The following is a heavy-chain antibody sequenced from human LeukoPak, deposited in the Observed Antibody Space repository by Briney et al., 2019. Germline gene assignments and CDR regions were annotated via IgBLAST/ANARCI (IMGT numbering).Heavy chain of an antibody. D-gene: IGHD6-19*01. Sequence: GGSLRLSCAASGFTFSSYAMHWVRQAPGKGLEWVAVISYDGSNKYYADSVKGRFTISRDNSKNTLYLQMNSLRAEETAVYYCARDYPAYSSGWYMGYWGQGTLVTVSS. V-gene: IGHV3-30-3*01. CDR1: GFTFSSYA. CDR3: ARDYPAYSSGWYMGY. CDR2: ISYDGSNK. J-gene: IGHJ4*02.